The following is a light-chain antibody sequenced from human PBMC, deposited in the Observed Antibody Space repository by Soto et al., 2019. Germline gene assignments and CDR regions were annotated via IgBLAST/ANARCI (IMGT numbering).Light chain of an antibody. Sequence: ALTQPPSASGSPGQSVTISCTGTSSDVGGYNYVSWYQQHPGKAPKLMIYEVSKRPSGVPDRFSGSKSGNTASLTVSGLQAEDEADYYCSSYAGSNNLGVFGGGTKLTVL. CDR2: EVS. V-gene: IGLV2-8*01. CDR1: SSDVGGYNY. J-gene: IGLJ2*01. CDR3: SSYAGSNNLGV.